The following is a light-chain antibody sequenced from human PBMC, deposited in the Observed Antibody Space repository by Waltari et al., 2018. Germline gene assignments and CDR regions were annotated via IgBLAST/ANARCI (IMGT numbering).Light chain of an antibody. CDR2: KDS. V-gene: IGLV3-25*03. CDR3: QSADSSGTYRDVV. J-gene: IGLJ2*01. CDR1: ALPKQY. Sequence: SYELTQPPSVSVSPGQTARITSPGDALPKQYAYWSQQKPGQAPVLVIYKDSERPSGIPERFSGSSSGTTVTLTISGVQAEDEADYYCQSADSSGTYRDVVFGGGTKLTVL.